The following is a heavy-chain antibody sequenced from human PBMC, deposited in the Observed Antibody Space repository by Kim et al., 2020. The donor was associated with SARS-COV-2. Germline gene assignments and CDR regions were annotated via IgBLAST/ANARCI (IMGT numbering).Heavy chain of an antibody. V-gene: IGHV4-30-2*01. CDR3: ATSVGILTGGFDY. Sequence: SETLSLTCAVSGGSISSGGYSWSWIRQPPGKGLEWIGYIYHSGSTYYNPSLKSRVTISVDRSKNQFSLKLSSVTAADTAVYYCATSVGILTGGFDYWGQGTLVTVSS. CDR1: GGSISSGGYS. D-gene: IGHD3-9*01. CDR2: IYHSGST. J-gene: IGHJ4*02.